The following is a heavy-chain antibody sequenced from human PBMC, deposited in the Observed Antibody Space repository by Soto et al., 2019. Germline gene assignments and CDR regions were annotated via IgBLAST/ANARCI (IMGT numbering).Heavy chain of an antibody. CDR3: ARAVDRFLEWSDSDY. Sequence: GASVKVSCKASGYTFTSYGISWVRQAPGQGLEWMGWISAYNGNTNYAQKLQGRVTMTTDTSTSTAYMELRSLRSDDTAVYYCARAVDRFLEWSDSDYWGQGTLVTVSS. V-gene: IGHV1-18*04. CDR2: ISAYNGNT. D-gene: IGHD3-3*01. CDR1: GYTFTSYG. J-gene: IGHJ4*02.